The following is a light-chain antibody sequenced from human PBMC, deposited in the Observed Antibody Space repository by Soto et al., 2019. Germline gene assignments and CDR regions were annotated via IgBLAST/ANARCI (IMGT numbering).Light chain of an antibody. J-gene: IGLJ3*02. CDR2: DVT. CDR1: STDVGGYNY. Sequence: QSVLTQPPSASGSPGQSVTMSCTGTSTDVGGYNYVSWYQRHPGKAPKVMIYDVTKRPSGVPDRFSGSKSGNTASLTVSGLQAEDEADYYCSSYAGSNNFVFGGGTKVTVL. V-gene: IGLV2-8*01. CDR3: SSYAGSNNFV.